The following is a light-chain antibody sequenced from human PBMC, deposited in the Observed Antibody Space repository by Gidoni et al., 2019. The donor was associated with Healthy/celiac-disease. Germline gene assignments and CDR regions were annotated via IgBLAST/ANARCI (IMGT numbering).Light chain of an antibody. Sequence: DIQLTQSPSSLSASVGDRVTITCRASQSISSYLNWYQQKPGKAPKLLIYAASSLQSGVPSRFSGSVSGTYFTLTISSLQPEDFATYYCQQSYSTPWTFG. V-gene: IGKV1-39*01. CDR3: QQSYSTPWT. J-gene: IGKJ1*01. CDR2: AAS. CDR1: QSISSY.